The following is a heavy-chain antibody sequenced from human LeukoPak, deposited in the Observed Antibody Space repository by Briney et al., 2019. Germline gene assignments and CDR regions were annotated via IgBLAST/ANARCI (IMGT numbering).Heavy chain of an antibody. Sequence: GGSLRLSCAASGFTFSSYSMNWVRQAPGKGLEWISYISSSSNDKYYADSVKGRFTISRDNVKNSLYLQMNSLRAEDTAVYYCASSVVVTATDAFDIWGQGTMVTVSS. J-gene: IGHJ3*02. CDR3: ASSVVVTATDAFDI. D-gene: IGHD2-21*02. CDR1: GFTFSSYS. V-gene: IGHV3-48*01. CDR2: ISSSSNDK.